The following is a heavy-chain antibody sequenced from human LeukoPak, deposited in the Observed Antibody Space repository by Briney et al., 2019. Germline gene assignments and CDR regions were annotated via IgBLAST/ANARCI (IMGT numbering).Heavy chain of an antibody. CDR2: IYYSGST. J-gene: IGHJ4*02. Sequence: PSETLSLTCTVSGGSISSGDYYWSRIRQPPGKGLEWIGYIYYSGSTYYNPSLKSRVTISVDTSKNQFSLKLSSVTAADTAVYYCARSGYSYGYVVDYWGQGTLVTVSS. CDR1: GGSISSGDYY. V-gene: IGHV4-30-4*01. CDR3: ARSGYSYGYVVDY. D-gene: IGHD5-18*01.